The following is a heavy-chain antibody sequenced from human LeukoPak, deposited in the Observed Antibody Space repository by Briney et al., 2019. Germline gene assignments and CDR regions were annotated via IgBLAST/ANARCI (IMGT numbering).Heavy chain of an antibody. CDR3: ARKSTINWYFDY. CDR2: IESDGSNT. CDR1: GFTFSSYW. Sequence: SGGSLRLSCAASGFTFSSYWMHWVRQAPGKGLVWVSRIESDGSNTFYADSVKGRFTISRDNAKNTLYLQMNSLRAEDTAVYYCARKSTINWYFDYWGQGTLVNVCS. D-gene: IGHD5/OR15-5a*01. V-gene: IGHV3-74*01. J-gene: IGHJ4*02.